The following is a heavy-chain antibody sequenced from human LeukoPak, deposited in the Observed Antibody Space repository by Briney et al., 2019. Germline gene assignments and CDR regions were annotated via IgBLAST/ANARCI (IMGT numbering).Heavy chain of an antibody. CDR1: GGSISSGGYS. CDR2: IYYSGST. D-gene: IGHD3-22*01. V-gene: IGHV4-30-2*01. CDR3: ARGGGSSSGNCFDP. Sequence: SQTLSLTCAVSGGSISSGGYSWSWIRQPPGKGLEWIGYIYYSGSTYYNPSLKSRVTISLDRFKNQFSLKLSSVTAADTAVYYCARGGGSSSGNCFDPWGQGTLVTVSS. J-gene: IGHJ5*02.